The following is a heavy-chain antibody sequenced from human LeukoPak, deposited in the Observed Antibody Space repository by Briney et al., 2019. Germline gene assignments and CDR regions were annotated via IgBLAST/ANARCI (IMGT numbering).Heavy chain of an antibody. D-gene: IGHD6-13*01. CDR1: GGSISSYY. CDR2: IYYSGST. Sequence: PSETLSLTCTVSGGSISSYYWSWLRQPPGKGLEWIGYIYYSGSTNYNPSLKSRVTISVDTSKNQFSLKLSSVTAADTAVYYCAREGMGAFDIWGQGTMVTVSS. V-gene: IGHV4-59*01. J-gene: IGHJ3*02. CDR3: AREGMGAFDI.